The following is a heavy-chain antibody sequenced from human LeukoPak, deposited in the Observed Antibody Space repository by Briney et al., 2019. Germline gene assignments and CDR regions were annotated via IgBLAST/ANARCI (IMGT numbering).Heavy chain of an antibody. J-gene: IGHJ5*02. CDR3: ARLPLFATTRGGFDP. CDR1: GGSISGYY. CDR2: VYDTGAT. D-gene: IGHD1/OR15-1a*01. V-gene: IGHV4-59*08. Sequence: SETLSLTCTVAGGSISGYYWSWIRQPPGKRLEWIGYVYDTGATNYNPSLKSRFTISIDTSKNQFSLYLSSVTAADTAVYYCARLPLFATTRGGFDPWGQGTLVTVSS.